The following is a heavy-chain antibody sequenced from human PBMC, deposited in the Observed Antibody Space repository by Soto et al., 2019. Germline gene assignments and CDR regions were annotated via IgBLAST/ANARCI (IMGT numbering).Heavy chain of an antibody. CDR1: GFTFSSYA. V-gene: IGHV3-23*01. CDR2: ISGSGGST. CDR3: AKEDDGSGSYFRNALDY. Sequence: GGSLRLSCAASGFTFSSYAMSWVRQAPGKGLEWVSAISGSGGSTYYADSVKGRFTISRDNSKNTLFLQMNSLGAEDTAVYYCAKEDDGSGSYFRNALDYWGQGTLVTVSS. J-gene: IGHJ4*02. D-gene: IGHD3-10*01.